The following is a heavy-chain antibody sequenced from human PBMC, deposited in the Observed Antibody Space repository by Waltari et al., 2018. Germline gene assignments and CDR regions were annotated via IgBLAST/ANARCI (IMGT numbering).Heavy chain of an antibody. CDR3: ARGALKFWGNYYDSRSYYVYFDY. V-gene: IGHV4-34*01. J-gene: IGHJ4*02. CDR1: GGSFSGSY. Sequence: QVQLQQWGAGLLQPSETLSLTCAVYGGSFSGSYWSWIRQPPGTGREWSGEINHSGSTNYNPSRKSRVTRSVDTSKNQFSLKLSSVTAADTAVYYWARGALKFWGNYYDSRSYYVYFDYWGQGTLVTVSS. D-gene: IGHD3-22*01. CDR2: INHSGST.